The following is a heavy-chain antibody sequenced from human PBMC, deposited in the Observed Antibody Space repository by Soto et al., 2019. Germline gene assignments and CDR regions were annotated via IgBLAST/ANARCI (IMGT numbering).Heavy chain of an antibody. Sequence: VQRLESGGGVLQPGGSLTLSCAASGFTFRSSAMSWIRQAPGKGLEGVSGISARATTTYYADPVRGRSTISRYNSENTLSLQILSLRAENTAAYDCAKYTSTAAGIFWDFDLWGHGTLVTVSS. V-gene: IGHV3-23*01. J-gene: IGHJ2*01. CDR1: GFTFRSSA. CDR2: ISARATTT. D-gene: IGHD2-15*01. CDR3: AKYTSTAAGIFWDFDL.